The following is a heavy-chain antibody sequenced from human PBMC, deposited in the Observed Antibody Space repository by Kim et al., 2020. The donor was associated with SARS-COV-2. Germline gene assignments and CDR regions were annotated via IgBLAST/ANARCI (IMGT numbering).Heavy chain of an antibody. Sequence: GGSLRLSCAASGFTFDDYTMHWVRQAPGKGLEWVSLISWDGGSTYYADSVKGRFTISRDNSKNSLYLQMNSLRTVDTALYYCAKLDDYGDYVVSQAFDI. J-gene: IGHJ3*02. D-gene: IGHD4-17*01. CDR3: AKLDDYGDYVVSQAFDI. CDR2: ISWDGGST. V-gene: IGHV3-43*01. CDR1: GFTFDDYT.